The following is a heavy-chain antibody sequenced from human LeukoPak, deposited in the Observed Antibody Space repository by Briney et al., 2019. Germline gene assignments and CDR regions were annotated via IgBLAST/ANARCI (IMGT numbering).Heavy chain of an antibody. D-gene: IGHD2-15*01. V-gene: IGHV4-34*01. CDR2: INHSGST. CDR3: ARGLFPRLLKNYYYYYMDV. J-gene: IGHJ6*03. Sequence: SETLSLTCAVYGGSFSGDYWSWIRQPPGKGLEWIGEINHSGSTNYNPSLKSRVTISVDTSKNQFSLKLSSVTAADTAVYYCARGLFPRLLKNYYYYYMDVWGKGTTVTVSS. CDR1: GGSFSGDY.